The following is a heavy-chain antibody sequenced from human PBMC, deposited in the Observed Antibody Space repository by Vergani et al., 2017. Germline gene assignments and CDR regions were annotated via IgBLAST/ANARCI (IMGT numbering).Heavy chain of an antibody. Sequence: EVQLVQSGAEVKKPGESLKISCKGSGYSFTSYWIGWVRQMPGKGLEWMGIIYPGDSDTRYSPSFQGQVTISADKSISTAYLQWSSLNASDTAMYYWARSTVVTTGVENWFDPWGQGTLVTVSS. CDR2: IYPGDSDT. CDR3: ARSTVVTTGVENWFDP. J-gene: IGHJ5*02. CDR1: GYSFTSYW. D-gene: IGHD4-23*01. V-gene: IGHV5-51*01.